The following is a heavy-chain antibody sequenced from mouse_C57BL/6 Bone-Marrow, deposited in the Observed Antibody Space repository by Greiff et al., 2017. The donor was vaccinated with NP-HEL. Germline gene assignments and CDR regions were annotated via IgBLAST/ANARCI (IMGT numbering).Heavy chain of an antibody. J-gene: IGHJ1*03. D-gene: IGHD1-1*01. CDR2: IWPGGGT. CDR3: ARNPTVVAPYWWFDV. CDR1: GFSLTSYA. V-gene: IGHV2-9-1*01. Sequence: VKLMESGPGLVAPSQSLSITCTVSGFSLTSYAISWVRQPPGKGLEWLGVIWPGGGTNYNSALKSRLSISKDNSKSQVFLKMNSLQTDDTARYYCARNPTVVAPYWWFDVWGTGTTVTVSS.